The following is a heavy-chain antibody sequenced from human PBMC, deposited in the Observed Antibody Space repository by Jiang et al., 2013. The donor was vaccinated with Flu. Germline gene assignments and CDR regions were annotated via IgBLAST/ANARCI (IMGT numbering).Heavy chain of an antibody. CDR2: INPNSGGT. J-gene: IGHJ6*02. V-gene: IGHV1-2*04. CDR3: ARGTRGSSGWAGGMDV. Sequence: SGAEVKKPGASVKVSCKASGYTFTGYYMHWVRQAPGQGLEWMGWINPNSGGTNYAQKFQGWVTMTRDTSISTAYMELSRLRSDDTAVYYCARGTRGSSGWAGGMDVWGQGTTVTVSS. D-gene: IGHD6-19*01. CDR1: GYTFTGYY.